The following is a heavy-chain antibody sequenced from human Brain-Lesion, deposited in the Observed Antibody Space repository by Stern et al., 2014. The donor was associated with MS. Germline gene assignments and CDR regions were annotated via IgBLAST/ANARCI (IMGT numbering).Heavy chain of an antibody. J-gene: IGHJ6*02. CDR2: IKQDGRER. CDR1: GFSLSSYW. CDR3: ARDCGSGSCYQTQYYYGVDV. V-gene: IGHV3-7*01. D-gene: IGHD2-15*01. Sequence: VHLVESGGGLVQPGGSLRLSCAGSGFSLSSYWMSWVRQAPGKGPELVATIKQDGRERYYVDSVKGRFTISRDNSKNSVFLQMNSLRVDDTSVYYCARDCGSGSCYQTQYYYGVDVWGQGTTVIVSS.